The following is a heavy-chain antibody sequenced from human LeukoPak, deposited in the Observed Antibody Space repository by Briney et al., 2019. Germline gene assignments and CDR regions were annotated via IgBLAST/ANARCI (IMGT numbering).Heavy chain of an antibody. D-gene: IGHD6-13*01. CDR3: ARASRWAAAEIY. CDR1: GYTFTGYY. CDR2: INPNSGGT. Sequence: ASVKVSCKASGYTFTGYYMHWVRQAPGQGLEWMGWINPNSGGTNYAQKFQGRVTMTRDTSISTAYMELSSLRSEDTAVYYCARASRWAAAEIYWGQGTLVTVSS. J-gene: IGHJ4*02. V-gene: IGHV1-2*02.